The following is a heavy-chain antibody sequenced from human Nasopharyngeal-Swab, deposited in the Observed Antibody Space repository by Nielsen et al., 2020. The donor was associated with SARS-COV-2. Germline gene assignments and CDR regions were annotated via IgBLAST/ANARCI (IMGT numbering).Heavy chain of an antibody. CDR1: GFTFSSYA. CDR3: ARDYYDSSGYYNNWFDP. V-gene: IGHV3-30-3*01. Sequence: GESLKISCAASGFTFSSYAMHWVRQAPGKGLEWVAVISYDGSNKYYADSVKGRFTISRDNSKNTLYLQMNSRRAEDTAVYYCARDYYDSSGYYNNWFDPWGQGTLVTVSS. CDR2: ISYDGSNK. J-gene: IGHJ5*02. D-gene: IGHD3-22*01.